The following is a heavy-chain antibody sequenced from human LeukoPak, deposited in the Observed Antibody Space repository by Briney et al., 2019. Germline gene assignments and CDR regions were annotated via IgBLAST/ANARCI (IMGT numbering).Heavy chain of an antibody. D-gene: IGHD3-10*01. V-gene: IGHV1-8*01. J-gene: IGHJ5*02. CDR1: GYTFTSYD. Sequence: GASVKVSCKASGYTFTSYDINWVRQATGQGLEWMGWMNPNSGNTGYAQKFQGRVTMTEDTSTDTAYMELSSLRSEDTAVYYCASFLWFGVSWGQGTLVTVSS. CDR2: MNPNSGNT. CDR3: ASFLWFGVS.